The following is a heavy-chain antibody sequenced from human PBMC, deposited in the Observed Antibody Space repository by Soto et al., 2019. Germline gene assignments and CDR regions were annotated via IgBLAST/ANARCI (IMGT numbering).Heavy chain of an antibody. CDR2: ISAYNGNT. CDR1: GYTFTSYG. Sequence: GASVKVSCKASGYTFTSYGISWVRQAPGQGLEWMGWISAYNGNTNCAQKLQGRVTMTTDTSTSTAYMELRSLRSDDTAVYYCARVLPDALSIAARPIWFDPWGQGTLVT. D-gene: IGHD6-6*01. CDR3: ARVLPDALSIAARPIWFDP. J-gene: IGHJ5*02. V-gene: IGHV1-18*04.